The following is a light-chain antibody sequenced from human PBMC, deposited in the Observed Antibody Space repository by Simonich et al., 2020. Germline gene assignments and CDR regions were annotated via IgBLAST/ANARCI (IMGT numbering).Light chain of an antibody. CDR2: KAS. Sequence: DIQMTQSPSTLSASVGDRVTITCRASQSISSWLAWYKQKPGKAPKLLIYKASSLESGVPSRFSGSGSGTDFTFTISSLQPEDIATYYCQQYDNLPYTFGQGTKLEIK. CDR1: QSISSW. CDR3: QQYDNLPYT. J-gene: IGKJ2*01. V-gene: IGKV1-5*03.